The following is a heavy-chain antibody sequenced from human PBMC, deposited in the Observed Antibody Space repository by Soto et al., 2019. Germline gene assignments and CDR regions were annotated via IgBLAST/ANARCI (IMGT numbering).Heavy chain of an antibody. CDR1: GFTFSRYN. CDR2: VGTGSSYK. CDR3: GRESATVPVVDF. Sequence: EVQLVESGGGLVKPGGSLRISCAASGFTFSRYNMNWVRQAPGKGLEWVSCVGTGSSYKYDADSVKGPVTVYRDNAKNSVYLQMSTMRGDDSAVYCCGRESATVPVVDFWGQGTMVTVSS. D-gene: IGHD4-17*01. V-gene: IGHV3-21*05. J-gene: IGHJ3*01.